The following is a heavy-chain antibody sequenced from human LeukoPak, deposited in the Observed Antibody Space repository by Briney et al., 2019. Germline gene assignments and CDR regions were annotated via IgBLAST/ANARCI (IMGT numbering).Heavy chain of an antibody. Sequence: ASVKVSCKASGYTFTGYYMHWVRQAPGQGLEWMGWINPNSGGTNYAQKFQGRVTMTRDTSISAAYMELSRLRSDDTAVYYCARLGAYCSSTSCWGQGTLVTVSS. D-gene: IGHD2-2*01. J-gene: IGHJ4*02. V-gene: IGHV1-2*02. CDR2: INPNSGGT. CDR1: GYTFTGYY. CDR3: ARLGAYCSSTSC.